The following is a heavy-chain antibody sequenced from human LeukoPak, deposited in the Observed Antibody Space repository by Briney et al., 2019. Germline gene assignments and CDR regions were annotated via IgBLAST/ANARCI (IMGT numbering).Heavy chain of an antibody. CDR3: AKKQWLVLTDYYYYYMDV. Sequence: PGGSLRLSCAASGFTFSNYNMNWVRQAPGKGLEWVSSIRSSTTYVYYADSVKGRFTISRDNSKNTLYLQMNSLRAEDTAVYYCAKKQWLVLTDYYYYYMDVWGKGTTVTIPS. D-gene: IGHD6-19*01. CDR2: IRSSTTYV. CDR1: GFTFSNYN. V-gene: IGHV3-21*04. J-gene: IGHJ6*03.